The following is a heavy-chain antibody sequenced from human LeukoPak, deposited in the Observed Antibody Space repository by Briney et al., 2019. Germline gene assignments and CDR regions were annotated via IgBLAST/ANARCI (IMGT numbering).Heavy chain of an antibody. Sequence: GGSLRLSCAASGFTFSSYGMHWVRQAPGKGLEWVAVISYDGSNRYYADSVKGRFTISRDNSKNTLYLQMNSLRAEDTAVYYCAKGVVAATPDAFDIWGQGTMVTVSS. D-gene: IGHD2-15*01. V-gene: IGHV3-30*18. CDR1: GFTFSSYG. J-gene: IGHJ3*02. CDR2: ISYDGSNR. CDR3: AKGVVAATPDAFDI.